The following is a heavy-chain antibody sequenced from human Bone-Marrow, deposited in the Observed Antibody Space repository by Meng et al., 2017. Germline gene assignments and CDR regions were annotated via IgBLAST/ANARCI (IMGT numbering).Heavy chain of an antibody. J-gene: IGHJ4*02. D-gene: IGHD6-19*01. CDR2: IYYSGST. CDR1: GGSISSSSYY. V-gene: IGHV4-39*07. Sequence: SETLSLTCTVSGGSISSSSYYWGWIRQPPGKGLEWIGSIYYSGSTYYNPSLKSRVTISVDTSKNQFSLKLSSVTAADTAVYYCARDPTAVAGYFDYWGRGTLVTVSS. CDR3: ARDPTAVAGYFDY.